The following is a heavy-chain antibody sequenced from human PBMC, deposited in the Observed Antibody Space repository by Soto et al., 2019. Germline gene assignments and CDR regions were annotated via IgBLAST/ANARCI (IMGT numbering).Heavy chain of an antibody. CDR3: ARWDNGYNYYYYYGMDV. J-gene: IGHJ6*02. D-gene: IGHD5-12*01. CDR1: GGTFSSYA. CDR2: IIPIFGTA. Sequence: ASVKVSCKASGGTFSSYAISWVRQAPGQGLEWMGGIIPIFGTANYAQKFQDRVTITADESTSTAYMELSSLRSEDTAVYYCARWDNGYNYYYYYGMDVWGQGTTVTVSS. V-gene: IGHV1-69*13.